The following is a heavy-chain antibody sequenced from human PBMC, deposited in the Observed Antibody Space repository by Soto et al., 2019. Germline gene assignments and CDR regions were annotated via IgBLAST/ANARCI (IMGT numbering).Heavy chain of an antibody. V-gene: IGHV4-59*01. CDR1: GGSISSYY. Sequence: PSETLSLTCTVSGGSISSYYWSWIRQPPGKGLEWIGYIYYSGSTNYNPSLKSRVTISVDTSKNQFSLKLSSVTAADTAVYYCARGYHYDFWSGYYTPFPYYYYYYMDVWGKGTTVTVSS. D-gene: IGHD3-3*01. CDR2: IYYSGST. J-gene: IGHJ6*03. CDR3: ARGYHYDFWSGYYTPFPYYYYYYMDV.